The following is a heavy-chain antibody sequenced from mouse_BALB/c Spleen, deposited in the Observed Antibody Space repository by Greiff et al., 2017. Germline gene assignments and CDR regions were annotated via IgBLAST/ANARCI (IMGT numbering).Heavy chain of an antibody. CDR2: ISSGSSTI. Sequence: DVHLVESGGGLVQPGGSRKLSCAASGFTFSSFGMHWVRQAPEKGLEWVAYISSGSSTIYYADTVKGRFTISRDNPKNTLFLQMTSLRSEDTAMYYCARGIHYYGTDAMDYWGQGTSVTVSS. V-gene: IGHV5-17*02. CDR3: ARGIHYYGTDAMDY. D-gene: IGHD1-2*01. CDR1: GFTFSSFG. J-gene: IGHJ4*01.